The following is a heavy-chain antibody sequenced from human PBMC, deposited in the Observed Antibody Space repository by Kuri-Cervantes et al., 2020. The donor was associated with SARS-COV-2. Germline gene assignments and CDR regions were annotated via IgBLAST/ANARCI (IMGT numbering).Heavy chain of an antibody. CDR1: GFTVSSNY. J-gene: IGHJ4*02. V-gene: IGHV3-53*01. CDR3: ARVVGYSSSWYYFDY. Sequence: GESLKISCAASGFTVSSNYMSWVRQAPGKGLEWVSVIYSGGSTYYADSVKGRFTIPRDNSKNTLCLQMNSPRAEDTAVYYCARVVGYSSSWYYFDYWGQGTLVTVSS. D-gene: IGHD6-13*01. CDR2: IYSGGST.